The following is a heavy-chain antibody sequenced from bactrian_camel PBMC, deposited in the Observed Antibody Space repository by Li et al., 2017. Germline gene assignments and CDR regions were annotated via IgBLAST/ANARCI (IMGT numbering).Heavy chain of an antibody. Sequence: SGGGSVKAGGSLRLSCTDPGFTSNGCAMNWYRQATGKQRERVGSIKRDGSTMYADPVKGRFTISKDSAKNTLYLQMDSLKPEDTSMYSCAVYDSWFVCPTDHQSYLYWGQGTQVTVST. CDR3: AVYDSWFVCPTDHQSYLY. D-gene: IGHD2*01. CDR1: GFTSNGCA. V-gene: IGHV3S41*01. CDR2: SIKRDGST. J-gene: IGHJ4*01.